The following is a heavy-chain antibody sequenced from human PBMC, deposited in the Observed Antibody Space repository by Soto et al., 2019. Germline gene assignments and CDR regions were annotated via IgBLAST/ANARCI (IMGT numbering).Heavy chain of an antibody. CDR2: IYYSGST. V-gene: IGHV4-30-4*01. CDR1: GGSISSGDYY. Sequence: PSETLSLTCTVSGGSISSGDYYWGWIRQPPGKGLEWIGYIYYSGSTYYNPSLKSRLTISVDTSKNPFSLKLSSVPAADTAVYYCDSTSIVVVSYDAFDFWGQGTMVTVSS. J-gene: IGHJ3*01. CDR3: DSTSIVVVSYDAFDF. D-gene: IGHD3-22*01.